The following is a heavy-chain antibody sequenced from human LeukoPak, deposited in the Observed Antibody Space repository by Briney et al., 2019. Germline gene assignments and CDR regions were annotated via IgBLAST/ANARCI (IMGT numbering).Heavy chain of an antibody. J-gene: IGHJ3*01. CDR1: GFTFSSYA. V-gene: IGHV3-23*01. Sequence: PGGSLRLSCAASGFTFSSYAMSWVRQAPGKGLEWVSGISGSGDNTYYADSVKGRFTISRDNSKNTLYVQVNSLGTEDTAAYYCARSQSGVFDVWGQGTMVTVSS. CDR2: ISGSGDNT. CDR3: ARSQSGVFDV. D-gene: IGHD2-8*01.